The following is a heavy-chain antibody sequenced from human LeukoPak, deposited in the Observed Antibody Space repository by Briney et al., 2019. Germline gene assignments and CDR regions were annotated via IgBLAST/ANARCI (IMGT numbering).Heavy chain of an antibody. CDR2: IKSKTDGGTT. CDR3: TTDSWYYDFWSGSPFDY. CDR1: GFTFSNFA. D-gene: IGHD3-3*01. Sequence: PGGSLRLSCAASGFTFSNFAMNWVRQAPGKGLEWVGRIKSKTDGGTTDYAAPVKGRFTISRDDSKNTLYLQMNSLKTEDTAVYYCTTDSWYYDFWSGSPFDYWGQGTLVTVSS. V-gene: IGHV3-15*01. J-gene: IGHJ4*02.